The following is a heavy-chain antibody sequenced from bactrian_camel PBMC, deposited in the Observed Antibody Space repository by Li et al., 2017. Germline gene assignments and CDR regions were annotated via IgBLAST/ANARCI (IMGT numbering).Heavy chain of an antibody. J-gene: IGHJ4*01. V-gene: IGHV3S9*01. CDR2: IHSDGST. Sequence: HVQLVESGGGSAQAGGSLRLSCAGSGFTHSVCSMGWYRQAPGKGVEWLSAIHSDGSTSYGDSVKGRFAISEDSVKNTVFLQMNSLKPEDTAMYYCVADDCWSGQGGPYWGQGTQVTV. CDR3: VADDCWSGQGGPY. D-gene: IGHD3*01. CDR1: GFTHSVCS.